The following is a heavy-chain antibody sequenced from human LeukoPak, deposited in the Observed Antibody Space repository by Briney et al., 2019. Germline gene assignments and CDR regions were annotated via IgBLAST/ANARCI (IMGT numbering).Heavy chain of an antibody. Sequence: SETLSLTCAVYGGSFSGYYWSWIRQPPGKGLEWIGEINHSGSTNYNPSLKSRVTISVDTSKNQFSLKLNSVTAADTAVYYCALDYYYYGMDVWGQGTTVTVSS. J-gene: IGHJ6*02. CDR2: INHSGST. D-gene: IGHD1-1*01. V-gene: IGHV4-34*01. CDR1: GGSFSGYY. CDR3: ALDYYYYGMDV.